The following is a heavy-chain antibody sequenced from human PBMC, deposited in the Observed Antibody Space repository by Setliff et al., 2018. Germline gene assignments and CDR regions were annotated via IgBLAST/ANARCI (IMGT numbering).Heavy chain of an antibody. CDR2: IYTSGST. D-gene: IGHD1-1*01. CDR1: GGSISRGSYD. Sequence: SETLSLTCTVSGGSISRGSYDWSWIRQPAGKGLEWIGRIYTSGSTNYNPSLKSRVTISVDTSKNQFSLKLSTVTAADTAVYYCARASPLQPSDYWGQGTLVTVSS. J-gene: IGHJ4*02. V-gene: IGHV4-61*02. CDR3: ARASPLQPSDY.